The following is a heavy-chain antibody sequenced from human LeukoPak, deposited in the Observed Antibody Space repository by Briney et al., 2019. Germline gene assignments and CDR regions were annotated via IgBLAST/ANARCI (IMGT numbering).Heavy chain of an antibody. D-gene: IGHD3-9*01. CDR1: GYTFTGYY. CDR3: ARAGDILTGYYRFDY. CDR2: INPNSGGT. Sequence: ASVKVSCKASGYTFTGYYMHWVRQAPGQGLEWMGWINPNSGGTNYAQKFQGRVTMTRDTSISTAYMELSRLRSDDTAVCYCARAGDILTGYYRFDYWGQGTLVTVSS. J-gene: IGHJ4*02. V-gene: IGHV1-2*02.